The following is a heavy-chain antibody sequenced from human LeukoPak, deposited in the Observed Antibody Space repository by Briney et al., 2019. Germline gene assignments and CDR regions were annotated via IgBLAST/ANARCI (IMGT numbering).Heavy chain of an antibody. V-gene: IGHV1-8*03. CDR3: AKNYGSGSSVKYYYYMDV. Sequence: ASVKVSCKASGYTFTSYDINWVRQATGQGLEWMGWMNPNSGNTGYAQKFQGRVTITRNTSISTAYMELGSLRSEDTAVYYCAKNYGSGSSVKYYYYMDVWGKGTTVTVSS. D-gene: IGHD3-10*01. CDR1: GYTFTSYD. J-gene: IGHJ6*03. CDR2: MNPNSGNT.